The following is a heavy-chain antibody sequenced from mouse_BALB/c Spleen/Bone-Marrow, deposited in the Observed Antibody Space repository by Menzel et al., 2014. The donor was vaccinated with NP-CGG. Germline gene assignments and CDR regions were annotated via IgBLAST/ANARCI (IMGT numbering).Heavy chain of an antibody. Sequence: LVESGAELVKPGASVKLSCTASGFNIKDTYMHWVKQRPEQGLEWIGRIDPANGNTKYDPKFQGKATITADTSSNTAYLQLSSLTSEDTAAYYCARLITTDYWGQGTTLTVSS. J-gene: IGHJ2*01. V-gene: IGHV14-3*02. D-gene: IGHD2-4*01. CDR1: GFNIKDTY. CDR2: IDPANGNT. CDR3: ARLITTDY.